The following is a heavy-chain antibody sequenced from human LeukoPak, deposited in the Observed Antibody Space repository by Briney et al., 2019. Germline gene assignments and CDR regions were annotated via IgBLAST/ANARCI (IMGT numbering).Heavy chain of an antibody. CDR2: IWYDGTKK. CDR1: GFPFRSYG. V-gene: IGHV3-33*01. CDR3: ARRIAGAGAEFDH. Sequence: GGSLRLSCAASGFPFRSYGIHWVRQAQGKGLEWVAVIWYDGTKKYYADSVKGRFTISRDNSKNTLYLQMNSLRDEDTAVYYCARRIAGAGAEFDHWGQGTLVTVSS. J-gene: IGHJ4*02. D-gene: IGHD6-13*01.